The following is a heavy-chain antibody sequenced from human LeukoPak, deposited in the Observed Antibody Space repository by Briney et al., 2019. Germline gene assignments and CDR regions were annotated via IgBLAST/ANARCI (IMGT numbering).Heavy chain of an antibody. V-gene: IGHV4-4*07. J-gene: IGHJ4*02. D-gene: IGHD3-10*02. CDR1: GGSMFSYY. Sequence: SETLSLTCTVSGGSMFSYYWNWIRQPAGQGLEWLGRIYYTGNTAYNPSLESRLTMSLDTAKNQFSLKVTSVTAADTAVYYCARGGTLFTYFDSWGQGTLVTVSS. CDR2: IYYTGNT. CDR3: ARGGTLFTYFDS.